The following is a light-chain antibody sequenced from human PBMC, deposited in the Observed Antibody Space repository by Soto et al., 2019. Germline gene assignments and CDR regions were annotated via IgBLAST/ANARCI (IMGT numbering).Light chain of an antibody. Sequence: DIQMTQSPSTLSASVGDRVTITCRASQSISTRLAWYQQQPGKAPKLLIYKASSLQSGVPSRFSGSGSGTEFTLTIAGLHPDDFATYYCQQYDSYSWTFGQGTKVEI. V-gene: IGKV1-5*03. CDR3: QQYDSYSWT. J-gene: IGKJ1*01. CDR1: QSISTR. CDR2: KAS.